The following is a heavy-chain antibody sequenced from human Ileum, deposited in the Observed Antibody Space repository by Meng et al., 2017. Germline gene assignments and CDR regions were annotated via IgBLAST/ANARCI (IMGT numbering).Heavy chain of an antibody. CDR2: IDYRGIA. D-gene: IGHD2-2*01. CDR3: ARCGIAINTSCSH. CDR1: GADIDTFY. V-gene: IGHV4-59*08. J-gene: IGHJ4*02. Sequence: VQLQESGPGAVKPTVTLSLTCTVSGADIDTFYYNWIRQPPGKGLEWIGHIDYRGIATYNPSHKSRLSISVDRSKNQLFLKLNSVTAADTAVYYCARCGIAINTSCSHWGPGTLVTVSS.